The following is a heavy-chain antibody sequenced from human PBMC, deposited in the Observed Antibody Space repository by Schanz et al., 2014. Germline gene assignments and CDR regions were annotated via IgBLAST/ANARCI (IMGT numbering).Heavy chain of an antibody. Sequence: QVQLVQSGAEVKKPGASVKVSCKASGYTFTSDSMHWVRQAPGQGLEWMGKIIPVLNIATYAQRFQGRVSITADTSTNTAYMELSSLRSEDTAVYYCARGYGDSPTDFWGQGTLVTVSS. CDR1: GYTFTSDS. D-gene: IGHD4-17*01. CDR3: ARGYGDSPTDF. V-gene: IGHV1-69*09. J-gene: IGHJ4*02. CDR2: IIPVLNIA.